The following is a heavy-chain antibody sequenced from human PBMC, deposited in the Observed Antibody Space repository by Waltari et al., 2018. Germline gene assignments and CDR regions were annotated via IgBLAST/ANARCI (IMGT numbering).Heavy chain of an antibody. D-gene: IGHD3-16*01. J-gene: IGHJ2*01. CDR3: AARSYVGNWYFDL. CDR1: GFTFSSYA. CDR2: ISGSGGST. Sequence: EVQLLESGGGLVQPGGSLRLSCAASGFTFSSYAMSWVRQAPGKGLEWVSAISGSGGSTYYADSVKGRFTISRDNSKNTLYLQMNSLRAEDTAVYYCAARSYVGNWYFDLWGRGTLVTVSS. V-gene: IGHV3-23*01.